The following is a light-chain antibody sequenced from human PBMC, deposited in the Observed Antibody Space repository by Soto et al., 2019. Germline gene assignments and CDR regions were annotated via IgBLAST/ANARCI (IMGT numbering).Light chain of an antibody. CDR2: QVS. Sequence: QSALTQPPSVSGSPGQSVTISCTGTSSDVGSYNRVSWYQQPPGTAPKLMICQVSNRPSGVPDRFSGSKSGNTVSQTISGLQAEDEADYYCSTYSSSGTRVFGGGTKLTVL. CDR3: STYSSSGTRV. J-gene: IGLJ3*02. CDR1: SSDVGSYNR. V-gene: IGLV2-18*02.